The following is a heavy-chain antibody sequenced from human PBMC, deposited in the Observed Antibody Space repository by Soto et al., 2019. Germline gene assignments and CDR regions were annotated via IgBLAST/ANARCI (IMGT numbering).Heavy chain of an antibody. J-gene: IGHJ4*02. CDR2: IYYSGST. Sequence: SEKLSLTGTVSGVSIIRYYWGWIRQPPGKGLEWMGYIYYSGSTNYHTSLKSRVTISVDTSKNQFSLKLNSVTAADTAVYYCARAACNYYGSPSYDYWGQGTLVTVSS. CDR1: GVSIIRYY. CDR3: ARAACNYYGSPSYDY. D-gene: IGHD3-10*01. V-gene: IGHV4-59*01.